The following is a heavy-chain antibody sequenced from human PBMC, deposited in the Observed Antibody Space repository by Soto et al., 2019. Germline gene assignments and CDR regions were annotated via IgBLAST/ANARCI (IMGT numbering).Heavy chain of an antibody. CDR2: ISPYNDDT. CDR1: GYTFNSYG. CDR3: ARGGYYDRSGSRNYHYYGMDV. V-gene: IGHV1-18*01. D-gene: IGHD3-22*01. J-gene: IGHJ6*02. Sequence: VASVKVSCKASGYTFNSYGISWVRQAPGQGLEWLGWISPYNDDTKYAQRLQGRVTMSTDTSSRTAYMHLRSLRSDDTAVYFCARGGYYDRSGSRNYHYYGMDVWGQGTTVTVSS.